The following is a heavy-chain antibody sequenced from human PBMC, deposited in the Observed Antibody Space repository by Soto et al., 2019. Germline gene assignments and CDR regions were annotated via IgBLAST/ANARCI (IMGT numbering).Heavy chain of an antibody. CDR3: ATGWDLYFHY. J-gene: IGHJ4*02. Sequence: EVQLLESGGGLVQPGGSLRLSCAASGFTFSIYAMSWVRQAPGKGLEWVSGISGSGGSTYYAGSVKGRFTISRDNSKNTLYLQMDSLRDDDTAVYYCATGWDLYFHYWGQGTLVTVSS. D-gene: IGHD1-26*01. V-gene: IGHV3-23*01. CDR1: GFTFSIYA. CDR2: ISGSGGST.